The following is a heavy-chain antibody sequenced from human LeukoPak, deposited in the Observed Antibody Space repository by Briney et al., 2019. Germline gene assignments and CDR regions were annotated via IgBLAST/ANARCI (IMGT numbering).Heavy chain of an antibody. CDR3: ARASLGVVVPAAIQGYYYYYMDV. CDR1: GGSISSHY. V-gene: IGHV4-59*11. Sequence: PSETLSLTCTVSGGSISSHYWGWIRQPPGKGLEWIGYIYYSGSTNYNPSLKSRVTISVDTSKNQFSLKLSSVTAADTAVYYCARASLGVVVPAAIQGYYYYYMDVWGKGTTVTVSS. D-gene: IGHD2-2*01. J-gene: IGHJ6*03. CDR2: IYYSGST.